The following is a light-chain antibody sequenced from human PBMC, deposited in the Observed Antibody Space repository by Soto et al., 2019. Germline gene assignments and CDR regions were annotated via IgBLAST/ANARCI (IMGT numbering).Light chain of an antibody. Sequence: QSALTQPPSASGSPGQSVTISCTGTSSDVGAYNYVSWYQQYPGKAPKLMIYEVSKRPSGVPDRFSGSKSGNTASLTVSGLQAEDEADYYCSSYGGSNIWVFGGGTKVTVL. CDR1: SSDVGAYNY. CDR3: SSYGGSNIWV. V-gene: IGLV2-8*01. CDR2: EVS. J-gene: IGLJ2*01.